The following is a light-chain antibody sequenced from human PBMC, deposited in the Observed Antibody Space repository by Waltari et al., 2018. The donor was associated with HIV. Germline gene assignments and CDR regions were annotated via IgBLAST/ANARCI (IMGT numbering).Light chain of an antibody. CDR2: WAS. V-gene: IGKV4-1*01. Sequence: DIVMTQSPDSLAVSLGERAPINCKSSQSVLYSSNNKNYLAWYQQKPGQVPKLLIYWASTRESGVPDRFSGSGSGTDFTLSISNLQAEDVAVYYGQQYRSAPTFGQGTKVEI. J-gene: IGKJ1*01. CDR1: QSVLYSSNNKNY. CDR3: QQYRSAPT.